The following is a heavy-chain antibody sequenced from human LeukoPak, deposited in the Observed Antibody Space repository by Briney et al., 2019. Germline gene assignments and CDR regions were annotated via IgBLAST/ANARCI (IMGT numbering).Heavy chain of an antibody. V-gene: IGHV3-9*01. CDR1: GITFVGHA. Sequence: GGSLRLSCAASGITFVGHAMHWVRQAPGMGLEWVSGISWNSASRAYADSVKGRFTIYRDNAKNSLYLQMNSLRPEDTALYYCAADMAAAISESFDIWGQGTMVTVS. CDR3: AADMAAAISESFDI. D-gene: IGHD2-2*02. J-gene: IGHJ3*02. CDR2: ISWNSASR.